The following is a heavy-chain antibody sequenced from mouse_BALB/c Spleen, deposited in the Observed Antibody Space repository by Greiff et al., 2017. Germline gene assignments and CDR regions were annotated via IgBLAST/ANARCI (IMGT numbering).Heavy chain of an antibody. D-gene: IGHD1-1*01. J-gene: IGHJ4*01. CDR3: AREDGSSYVEAMDY. V-gene: IGHV1-14*01. Sequence: LVESGPELVKPGASVKMSCKASGYTFTSYVMHWVKQKPGQGLEWIGYINPYNDGTKYNEKFKGKATLTSDKSSSTAYMELSSLTSEDSAVYYCAREDGSSYVEAMDYWGQGTSVTVSS. CDR1: GYTFTSYV. CDR2: INPYNDGT.